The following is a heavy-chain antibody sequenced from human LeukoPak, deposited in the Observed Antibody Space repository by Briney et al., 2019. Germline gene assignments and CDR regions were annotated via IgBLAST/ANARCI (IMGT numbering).Heavy chain of an antibody. CDR2: ISSSGSTI. CDR3: ARATCSGGSCYFFDY. J-gene: IGHJ4*02. CDR1: AFTFSTYG. Sequence: GGSLRLSCAASAFTFSTYGVNWVRQAPGKGLEWVSYISSSGSTIYYADSVKGRFTISRDNAKNSLYLQINSLRAEDTAVYYCARATCSGGSCYFFDYWGQGTLVTVSS. D-gene: IGHD2-15*01. V-gene: IGHV3-48*03.